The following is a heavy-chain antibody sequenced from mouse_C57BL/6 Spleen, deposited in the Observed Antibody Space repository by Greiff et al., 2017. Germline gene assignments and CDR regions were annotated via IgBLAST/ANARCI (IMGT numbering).Heavy chain of an antibody. CDR1: GYTFTDYE. Sequence: QVQLKESGAELVRPGASVTLSCKASGYTFTDYEMHWVKQTPVHGLEWIGAIDPDTGGTAYNQKFKGKAILTADKSSSTAYMELRSLTSEDSAVYYCTRSGSSPWYFDVWGTGTTVTVSS. CDR3: TRSGSSPWYFDV. D-gene: IGHD1-1*01. V-gene: IGHV1-15*01. J-gene: IGHJ1*03. CDR2: IDPDTGGT.